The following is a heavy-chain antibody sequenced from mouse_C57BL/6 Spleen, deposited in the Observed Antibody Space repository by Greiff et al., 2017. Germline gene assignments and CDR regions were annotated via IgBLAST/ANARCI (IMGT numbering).Heavy chain of an antibody. V-gene: IGHV5-12*01. J-gene: IGHJ4*01. CDR2: ISNGGGST. Sequence: VKLVESGGGLVQPGGSLKLSCAASGFTFSDYYMYWVRQTPEKRLEWVAYISNGGGSTYYPDTVKGRFTISRDNAKNTLYLQMSRLKSEDTAMYYCARQGNSYAMDYWGQGTSVTVSS. CDR1: GFTFSDYY. CDR3: ARQGNSYAMDY. D-gene: IGHD2-1*01.